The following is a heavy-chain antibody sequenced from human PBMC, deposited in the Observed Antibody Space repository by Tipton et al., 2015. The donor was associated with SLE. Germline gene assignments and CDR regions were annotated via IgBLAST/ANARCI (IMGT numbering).Heavy chain of an antibody. V-gene: IGHV3-23*01. CDR3: VRERETGYMDL. Sequence: GSLRLSCTVSGFTFSSYAMRVVRQAPGKGLEWVAGIDTSGVYTYYPDSMKGRFTMSRDNSRNTVYLQMNSLRAEDTAVYYCVRERETGYMDLWGQGTTVTVTS. CDR2: IDTSGVYT. D-gene: IGHD1-14*01. J-gene: IGHJ6*03. CDR1: GFTFSSYA.